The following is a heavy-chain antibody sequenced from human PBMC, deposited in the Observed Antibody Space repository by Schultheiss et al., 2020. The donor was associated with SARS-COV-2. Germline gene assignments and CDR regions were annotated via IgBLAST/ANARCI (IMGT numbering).Heavy chain of an antibody. V-gene: IGHV3-23*01. CDR3: AKDGYYYDSSGYYPFDY. CDR1: GFTFDDYA. D-gene: IGHD3-22*01. CDR2: ISGSGGST. Sequence: GGSLRLSCAASGFTFDDYAMHWVRQAPGKGLEWVSAISGSGGSTYYADSVKGRFTISRDNSKNTLYLQMNSLRAEDTAVYYCAKDGYYYDSSGYYPFDYWGQGTLVTVSS. J-gene: IGHJ4*02.